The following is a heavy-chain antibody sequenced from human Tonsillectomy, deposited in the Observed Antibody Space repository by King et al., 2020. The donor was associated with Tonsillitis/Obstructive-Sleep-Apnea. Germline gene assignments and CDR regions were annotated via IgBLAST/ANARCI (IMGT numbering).Heavy chain of an antibody. CDR2: INHSEST. Sequence: VQLQQWGAGLLKPSETLSLTCAVYGGSFSGYYWSWIRQPPGKGLEWIGEINHSESTNYNPSLKSLVTISVDTSKNQSSLKLSSVTAADTAVYYCARNYEERPPSVWGKGTTVTVSS. CDR1: GGSFSGYY. CDR3: ARNYEERPPSV. D-gene: IGHD1-1*01. V-gene: IGHV4-34*01. J-gene: IGHJ6*04.